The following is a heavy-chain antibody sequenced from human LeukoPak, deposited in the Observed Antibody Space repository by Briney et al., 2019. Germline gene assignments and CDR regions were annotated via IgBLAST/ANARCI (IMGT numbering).Heavy chain of an antibody. J-gene: IGHJ5*02. V-gene: IGHV1-69*01. CDR3: ARDLRPYYDFWSGYNWFDP. Sequence: GASVKVSCKASGGTFSSYAISWVRQAPGQGLEWMGGIIPIFGTANYAQKFQGRVTITADESTSTAYMELSSLRSEDTAVYYCARDLRPYYDFWSGYNWFDPWGQGTLVTVSS. D-gene: IGHD3-3*01. CDR2: IIPIFGTA. CDR1: GGTFSSYA.